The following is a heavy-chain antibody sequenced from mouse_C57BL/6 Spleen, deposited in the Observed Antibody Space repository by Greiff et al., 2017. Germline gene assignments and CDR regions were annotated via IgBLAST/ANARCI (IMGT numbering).Heavy chain of an antibody. V-gene: IGHV5-4*01. CDR1: GFTFSSYA. CDR2: ISDGGSYT. D-gene: IGHD1-1*01. J-gene: IGHJ2*01. CDR3: ARDRGVYYYGSSFYYFDY. Sequence: EVKVVESGGGLVKPGGSLKLSCAASGFTFSSYAMSWVRQTPEKRLEWVATISDGGSYTSYPDNVKGRFTISRDNAKNNLYLQMSHLKSEDTAMYYCARDRGVYYYGSSFYYFDYWGQGTTLTVSS.